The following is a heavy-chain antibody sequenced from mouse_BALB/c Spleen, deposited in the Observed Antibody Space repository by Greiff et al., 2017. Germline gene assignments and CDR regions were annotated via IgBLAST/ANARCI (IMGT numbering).Heavy chain of an antibody. CDR3: ESRPTARVGAWFAY. Sequence: QVQLQQSGAELAKPGASVKMSCKASGYTFTSYWMHWVNQRPGQGLEWIGYINPSTGYTEYNQKFKDKATLTADKSSSTAYMQLSSLTSEDSAVYYCESRPTARVGAWFAYWGQGTLVTVSA. D-gene: IGHD3-1*01. CDR2: INPSTGYT. J-gene: IGHJ3*01. V-gene: IGHV1-7*01. CDR1: GYTFTSYW.